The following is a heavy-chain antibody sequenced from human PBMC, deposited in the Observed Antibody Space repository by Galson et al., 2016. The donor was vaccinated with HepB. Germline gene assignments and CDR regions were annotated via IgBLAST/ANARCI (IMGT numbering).Heavy chain of an antibody. CDR2: VYYSGST. J-gene: IGHJ4*02. CDR3: ARSDVEMATIVFDY. D-gene: IGHD5-24*01. Sequence: SETLSLTCTVSGGSMSYYYWSWIRQSPGKGLEWIGYVYYSGSTSYNPSLKSRVTMAIDRSKNQFSLRRNSVTAADTAVYYCARSDVEMATIVFDYWGQGTLVTVSS. CDR1: GGSMSYYY. V-gene: IGHV4-59*01.